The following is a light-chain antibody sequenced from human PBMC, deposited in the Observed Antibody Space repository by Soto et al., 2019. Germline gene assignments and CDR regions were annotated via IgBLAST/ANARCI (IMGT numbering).Light chain of an antibody. CDR3: LQYDDWTWT. Sequence: EIVMTQSPATLSMSPGERATLSCRASQSVGTNLAWYQQQPGQSPRLLMYGASTWATGIPARFSGSGSGTVFTLTISSLQSEDYAIYYCLQYDDWTWTFGQGTKVEIK. V-gene: IGKV3D-15*01. CDR2: GAS. CDR1: QSVGTN. J-gene: IGKJ1*01.